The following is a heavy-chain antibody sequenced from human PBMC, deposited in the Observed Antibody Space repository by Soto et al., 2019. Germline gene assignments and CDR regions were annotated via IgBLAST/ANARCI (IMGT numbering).Heavy chain of an antibody. D-gene: IGHD5-12*01. J-gene: IGHJ6*02. CDR1: GGSFSGFY. Sequence: QVQLQQWGAGLLTPSETLSLTCAVYGGSFSGFYWSWIRQPPGKGLEWIVEINHSGSTNYNPSLKSRVTISVDTSKHQFSLKLRSVTAADTAVYYCARGRVATRKNYYYYGMDVWGQGPTVSVSS. V-gene: IGHV4-34*01. CDR3: ARGRVATRKNYYYYGMDV. CDR2: INHSGST.